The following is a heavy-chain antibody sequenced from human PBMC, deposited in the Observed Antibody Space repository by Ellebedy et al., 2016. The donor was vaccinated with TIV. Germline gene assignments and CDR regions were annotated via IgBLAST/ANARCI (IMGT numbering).Heavy chain of an antibody. CDR2: IYPGDSDT. Sequence: GESLKISCKGSGYSFASYWIGWVRQMPGKGLEWMGIIYPGDSDTRYSPSFQGQVTISADRSISTAYLQWSSLKASDTAMYYCARVGEVAATPCSYWGQGTLVTVSS. J-gene: IGHJ4*02. CDR3: ARVGEVAATPCSY. CDR1: GYSFASYW. V-gene: IGHV5-51*01. D-gene: IGHD2-15*01.